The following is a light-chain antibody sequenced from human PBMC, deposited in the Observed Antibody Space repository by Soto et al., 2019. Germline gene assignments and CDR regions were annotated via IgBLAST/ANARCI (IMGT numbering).Light chain of an antibody. J-gene: IGLJ3*02. CDR2: SNN. V-gene: IGLV1-40*01. CDR1: SSNIAAGYD. Sequence: QSVLTQPPSVSGAPGQRVTISCTGTSSNIAAGYDVHWYQQLPGKAPTLLIYSNNDRPSGVPDRFSGSKSGTSASLAITGLQADDEADYYCHSYDSSLSAVVFGGGTKLTVL. CDR3: HSYDSSLSAVV.